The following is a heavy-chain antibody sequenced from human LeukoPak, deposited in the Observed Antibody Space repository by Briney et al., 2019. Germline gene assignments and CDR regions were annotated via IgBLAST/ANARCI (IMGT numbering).Heavy chain of an antibody. V-gene: IGHV3-30*02. CDR3: ADLWFGELLGDY. Sequence: GGSLRLSCAASGFTFSSYDMTWVRQAPGKVLEWVAFIRYDGSNKYYADSVKGRFTISRDNSKNTLYLQMNSLRAEDTAVYYCADLWFGELLGDYWGQGTLVTVSS. D-gene: IGHD3-10*01. CDR1: GFTFSSYD. CDR2: IRYDGSNK. J-gene: IGHJ4*02.